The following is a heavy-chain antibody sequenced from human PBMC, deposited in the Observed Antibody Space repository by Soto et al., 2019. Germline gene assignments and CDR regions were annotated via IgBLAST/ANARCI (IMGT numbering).Heavy chain of an antibody. CDR1: GGSISSGGYY. D-gene: IGHD6-13*01. Sequence: TLSLTCTVSGGSISSGGYYWSWIRQHPGKGLEWIGYIYYSGSTYYNPSLKSRVTISVDTSKNQFSLKLSSVTAADTAVYYCARTPIASSSWYRYYFDYWGQGTLVT. CDR2: IYYSGST. V-gene: IGHV4-31*03. CDR3: ARTPIASSSWYRYYFDY. J-gene: IGHJ4*02.